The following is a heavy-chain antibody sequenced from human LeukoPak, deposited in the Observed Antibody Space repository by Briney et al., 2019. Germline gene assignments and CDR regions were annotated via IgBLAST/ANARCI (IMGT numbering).Heavy chain of an antibody. Sequence: GASVKVSCKASGYTFTYRYLHWVRQAPGQALEWMGWITPFNGNTNYAQKFQDRVTITRDRSMSTAYMELSSLRSEDTAMYYCASGSSSWYFQGAFDIWGQGTMVTVSS. V-gene: IGHV1-45*02. CDR2: ITPFNGNT. CDR3: ASGSSSWYFQGAFDI. CDR1: GYTFTYRY. J-gene: IGHJ3*02. D-gene: IGHD6-13*01.